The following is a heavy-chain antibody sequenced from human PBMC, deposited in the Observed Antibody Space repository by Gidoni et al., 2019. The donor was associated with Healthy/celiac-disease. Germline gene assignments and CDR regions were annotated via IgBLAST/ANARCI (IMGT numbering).Heavy chain of an antibody. CDR3: ASPYYYDSSGYSDY. CDR1: GFPASSNY. CDR2: IYSGGST. D-gene: IGHD3-22*01. Sequence: EVQLVESGGGLIQPGGSLRLSCAASGFPASSNYMSWVRQAPGKGLEWVSVIYSGGSTYYADSVKGRFTISRDNSKNTLYLQMNSLRAEDTAVYYCASPYYYDSSGYSDYWGQGTLVTVSS. J-gene: IGHJ4*02. V-gene: IGHV3-53*01.